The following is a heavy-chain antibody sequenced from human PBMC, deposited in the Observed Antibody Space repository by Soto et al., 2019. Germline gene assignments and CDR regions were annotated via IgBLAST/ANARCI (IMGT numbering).Heavy chain of an antibody. CDR1: GGTFSSYT. CDR3: ARAVAGTRTVNYYYGMDV. CDR2: IIPILGIA. D-gene: IGHD6-19*01. V-gene: IGHV1-69*02. J-gene: IGHJ6*02. Sequence: QVQLVQSGAEVKKPGSSVKVSCKASGGTFSSYTISWVRQAPGQGLEWMGRIIPILGIANYAQKFQGRVTITADKSTSTAYMELSSLRSEDTAVYYCARAVAGTRTVNYYYGMDVWGQGTTVTVSS.